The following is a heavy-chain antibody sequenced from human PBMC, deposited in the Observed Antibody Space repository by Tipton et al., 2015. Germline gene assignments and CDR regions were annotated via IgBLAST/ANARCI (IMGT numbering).Heavy chain of an antibody. CDR2: INQDGTET. J-gene: IGHJ4*02. D-gene: IGHD1-7*01. Sequence: SLRPSCAVSEFTFSNFWMSWVRQAPGKGLEWVGQINQDGTETYYGDSVKGRFTISRDNAKNSLFLQSNSLRAEDTAVYFCARDNTGTTFDYWGQGTLVTVSS. CDR1: EFTFSNFW. V-gene: IGHV3-7*01. CDR3: ARDNTGTTFDY.